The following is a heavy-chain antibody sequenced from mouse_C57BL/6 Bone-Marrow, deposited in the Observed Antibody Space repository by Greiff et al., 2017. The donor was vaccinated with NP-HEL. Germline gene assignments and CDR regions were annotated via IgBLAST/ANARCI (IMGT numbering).Heavy chain of an antibody. D-gene: IGHD2-3*01. J-gene: IGHJ3*01. CDR3: AVYDGYYAGFAY. CDR1: GYTFTSYW. Sequence: QVQLQQPGAELVKPGASVKMSCKASGYTFTSYWITWVKQRPGQGLEWIGDIYPGSGSTNYNEKFKSKATLTVDTSSSTAYMQLSSLTPEDSAVYYCAVYDGYYAGFAYWGQGTLVTVSA. V-gene: IGHV1-55*01. CDR2: IYPGSGST.